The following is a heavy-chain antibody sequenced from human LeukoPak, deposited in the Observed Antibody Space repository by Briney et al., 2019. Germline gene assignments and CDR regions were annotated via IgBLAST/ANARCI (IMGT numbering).Heavy chain of an antibody. D-gene: IGHD2-2*01. Sequence: PSETLSLTCTVSGVSISSYYLSWVRQPPGKGLEWIGYIYTSGGTNYNPSLKNRVTISVDTSKNQFSLKLSSVTAADTAVYYCARHGLLGSSAHHYYYYMDVWGKGTTVTVSS. J-gene: IGHJ6*03. V-gene: IGHV4-4*09. CDR2: IYTSGGT. CDR3: ARHGLLGSSAHHYYYYMDV. CDR1: GVSISSYY.